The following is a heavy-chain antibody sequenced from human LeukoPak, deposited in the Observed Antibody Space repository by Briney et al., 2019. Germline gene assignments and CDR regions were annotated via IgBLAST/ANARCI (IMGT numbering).Heavy chain of an antibody. CDR2: MNPNSGNT. D-gene: IGHD2-15*01. V-gene: IGHV1-8*03. CDR1: GYTFTSYD. CDR3: ARERGYCSGGSCYSGVRDDAFDI. Sequence: ASVKVSCKASGYTFTSYDINWVRQATGQGLEWMGWMNPNSGNTGYAQKFQGRVTITRNTSISTAYMELSSLRSEDTAVYYCARERGYCSGGSCYSGVRDDAFDIWGQGKMVTVSS. J-gene: IGHJ3*02.